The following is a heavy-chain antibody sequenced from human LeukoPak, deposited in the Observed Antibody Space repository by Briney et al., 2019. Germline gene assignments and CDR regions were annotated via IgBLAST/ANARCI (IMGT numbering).Heavy chain of an antibody. CDR2: IEYDGTTK. V-gene: IGHV3-30*18. D-gene: IGHD5-18*01. Sequence: GGSLRLSCAASGFTFSSYGMHWVRQAPGKGLEWMAVIEYDGTTKYYADSVEGRFTISRDNSKSTLYLQMNSLRAEDTAIYYCAKGVQLWSPYYFGYWGQGTLVTVSS. CDR3: AKGVQLWSPYYFGY. J-gene: IGHJ4*02. CDR1: GFTFSSYG.